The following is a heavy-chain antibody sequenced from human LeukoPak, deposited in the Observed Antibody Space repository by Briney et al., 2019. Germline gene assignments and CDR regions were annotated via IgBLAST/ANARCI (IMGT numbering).Heavy chain of an antibody. CDR2: IQYDGSNK. CDR3: AKDRCSNGIGCFYYYMDV. V-gene: IGHV3-30*02. CDR1: GYTFTGYY. J-gene: IGHJ6*03. Sequence: SCKASGYTFTGYYMHWVRQAPGKGLEWVAYIQYDGSNKQYADSVKGRFSISRDNSKNILYLQMNSLRAEDTALYYCAKDRCSNGIGCFYYYMDVWGKGTTVTISS. D-gene: IGHD2-8*01.